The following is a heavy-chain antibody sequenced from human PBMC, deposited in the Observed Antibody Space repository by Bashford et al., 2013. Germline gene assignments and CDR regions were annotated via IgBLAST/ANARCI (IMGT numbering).Heavy chain of an antibody. D-gene: IGHD2-21*02. J-gene: IGHJ4*02. V-gene: IGHV3-23*01. CDR3: TKGCDTHCYLHST. CDR2: ISARGEDT. Sequence: VRQAPGKGLEWISSISARGEDTLYADSVQGRFTISRDNSKNSISLQMNSLRAEDTAIYYCTKGCDTHCYLHSTWGQGILVTVSS.